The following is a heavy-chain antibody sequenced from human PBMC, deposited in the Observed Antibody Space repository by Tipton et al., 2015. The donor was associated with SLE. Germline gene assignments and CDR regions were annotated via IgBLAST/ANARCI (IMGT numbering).Heavy chain of an antibody. CDR3: AKDRSRGWYGEPFDY. D-gene: IGHD6-19*01. CDR2: ISWNSGGI. J-gene: IGHJ4*02. Sequence: RSLRLSCAASGFTFDDYAMHWVRQAPGKGLEWVSGISWNSGGIGYADSVKGRFTISRDNAKNSLYLQMSSLRADDTALYYCAKDRSRGWYGEPFDYWGQGTLVTVSS. V-gene: IGHV3-9*01. CDR1: GFTFDDYA.